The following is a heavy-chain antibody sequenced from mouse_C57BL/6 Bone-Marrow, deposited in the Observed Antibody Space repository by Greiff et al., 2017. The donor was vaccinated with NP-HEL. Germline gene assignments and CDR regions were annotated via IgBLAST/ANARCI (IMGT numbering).Heavy chain of an antibody. CDR1: GYTFTDYY. Sequence: VQLKESGPELVKPGASVKISCKASGYTFTDYYMNWVKQSHGKSLEWIGDINPNNGGTSYNQKFKGQATFTVDKSSSTSYMELRSLTSEDSAVYYCASRGYGSSLDWYFDVWGTGTTVTVSS. D-gene: IGHD1-1*01. J-gene: IGHJ1*03. CDR3: ASRGYGSSLDWYFDV. CDR2: INPNNGGT. V-gene: IGHV1-26*01.